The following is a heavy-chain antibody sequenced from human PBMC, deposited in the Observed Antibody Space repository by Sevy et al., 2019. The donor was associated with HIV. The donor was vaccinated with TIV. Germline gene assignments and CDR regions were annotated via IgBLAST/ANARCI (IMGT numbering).Heavy chain of an antibody. Sequence: GGSLRLSCAASGFTFDDYAISWVRHAPGKGLEWVSGINWNGRNTGHAESVKGRFTISRDSAKKSLYLEMNSLRAEDTAFYYCARNSYYYDTTRFGALDIWGQGTMVTVSS. J-gene: IGHJ3*02. CDR3: ARNSYYYDTTRFGALDI. CDR1: GFTFDDYA. CDR2: INWNGRNT. D-gene: IGHD3-22*01. V-gene: IGHV3-20*04.